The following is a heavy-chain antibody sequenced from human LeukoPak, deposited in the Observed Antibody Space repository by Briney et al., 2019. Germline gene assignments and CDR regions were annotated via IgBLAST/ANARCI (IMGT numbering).Heavy chain of an antibody. CDR3: AREGYSYGFSGDAFDI. Sequence: ASVKVSCKASGGTFSSYAISWVRQAPGQGLEWMRRIIPIFGTANYAQKFQGRVTITTDESTSTAYMELSSLRSEDTAVYYCAREGYSYGFSGDAFDIWGQGTMVTVSS. J-gene: IGHJ3*02. CDR2: IIPIFGTA. V-gene: IGHV1-69*05. CDR1: GGTFSSYA. D-gene: IGHD5-18*01.